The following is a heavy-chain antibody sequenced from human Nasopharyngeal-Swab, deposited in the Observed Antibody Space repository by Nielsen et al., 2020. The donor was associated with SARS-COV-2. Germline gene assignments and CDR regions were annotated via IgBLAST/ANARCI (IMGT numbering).Heavy chain of an antibody. V-gene: IGHV3-21*04. CDR2: ISSSSSYI. Sequence: GGSLRLSCAASGFTFSSYSMNWVRQAPGKGLEWVSSISSSSSYIYYADSVKGRFTISRDNAKNSLYLQMNSLRAEDTAVYYCARLLWSGYYTGCWFDPWGQGTLVTVSS. D-gene: IGHD3-3*01. J-gene: IGHJ5*02. CDR1: GFTFSSYS. CDR3: ARLLWSGYYTGCWFDP.